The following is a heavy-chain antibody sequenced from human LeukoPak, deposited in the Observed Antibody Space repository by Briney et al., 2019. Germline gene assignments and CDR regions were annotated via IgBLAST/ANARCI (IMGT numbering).Heavy chain of an antibody. D-gene: IGHD1-26*01. J-gene: IGHJ4*02. V-gene: IGHV4-39*01. Sequence: SETLSLTCTVSGGSISSSSYCWGWIRQPPGKGLEWIGSIYYSGSTSYNPSLKSRVTISVDTSKNQFSLKLGSVTAADTAVYYCARNASDSGTSYFDYWGQGTLVTVS. CDR1: GGSISSSSYC. CDR2: IYYSGST. CDR3: ARNASDSGTSYFDY.